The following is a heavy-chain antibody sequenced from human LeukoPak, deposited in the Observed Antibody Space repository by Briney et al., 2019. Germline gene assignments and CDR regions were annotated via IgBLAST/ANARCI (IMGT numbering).Heavy chain of an antibody. CDR2: MNPNSGNT. D-gene: IGHD5-12*01. V-gene: IGHV1-8*01. CDR3: ARGFQQRLRRNWFDP. Sequence: ASVKVSCKASGYTFTSYDIHWVRQATGQGLEWMGWMNPNSGNTGYAQKFQGRVTMTRNTSISTAYMELSSLRSEDTAVYYCARGFQQRLRRNWFDPWGQGTLVTVSS. J-gene: IGHJ5*02. CDR1: GYTFTSYD.